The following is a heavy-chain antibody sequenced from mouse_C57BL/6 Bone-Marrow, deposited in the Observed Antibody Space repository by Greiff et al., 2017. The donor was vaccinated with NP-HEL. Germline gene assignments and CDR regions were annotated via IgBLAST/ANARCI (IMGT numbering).Heavy chain of an antibody. CDR2: ISSGSSTI. D-gene: IGHD2-1*01. Sequence: EVKLMESGGGLVKPGGSLKLSCAASGFTFSDYGMHWVRQAPEKGLECVAYISSGSSTIYYADTVKGRFTISRDNAKNTLFLQMTSLRSEDTAMYYCATYGNYVYWGQGTTLTVSS. CDR3: ATYGNYVY. V-gene: IGHV5-17*01. J-gene: IGHJ2*01. CDR1: GFTFSDYG.